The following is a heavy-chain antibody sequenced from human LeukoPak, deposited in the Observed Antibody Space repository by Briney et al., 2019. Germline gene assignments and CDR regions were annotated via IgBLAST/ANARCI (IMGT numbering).Heavy chain of an antibody. CDR3: ARGGDDSGLYFAY. CDR2: INPQSGAT. Sequence: GASVKVSCKASGYTFSVFNIHWVRQAHGQGLEWMAWINPQSGATNYAQKFQGRVTMTRDMSNYTVYMEVTSLRSDDTAVYYCARGGDDSGLYFAYWGQGTLVTVSS. J-gene: IGHJ4*02. CDR1: GYTFSVFN. V-gene: IGHV1-2*02. D-gene: IGHD3-22*01.